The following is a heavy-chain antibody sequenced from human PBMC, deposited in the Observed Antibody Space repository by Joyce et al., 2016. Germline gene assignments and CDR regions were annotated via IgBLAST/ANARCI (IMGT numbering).Heavy chain of an antibody. D-gene: IGHD5-12*01. CDR2: IIHMSVTE. CDR1: GGSLSNYA. CDR3: ARLRYSGYESGYFDY. V-gene: IGHV1-69*06. Sequence: QVQLVQSGAEVKKPGSSVKVSCKAPGGSLSNYAIGGVRQAPGQGLEWMGGIIHMSVTENDAQKFQGRVTITGDKSTHTAYMELGSRRFEDTAVYYCARLRYSGYESGYFDYWGQGTLVTVSS. J-gene: IGHJ4*02.